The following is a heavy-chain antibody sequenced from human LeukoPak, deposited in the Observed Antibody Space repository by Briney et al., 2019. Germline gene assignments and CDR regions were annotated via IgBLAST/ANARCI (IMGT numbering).Heavy chain of an antibody. Sequence: GGSLRLSCAASGFTFSTHWMTWFRQAPGKGLEWVANIREDGSEKYSVASVKGRFTISRDNAKNSLYLQMNSLRAEDTAVYYCARGAAVWLGESLLDYWGQGILVTVSS. V-gene: IGHV3-7*05. J-gene: IGHJ4*02. CDR1: GFTFSTHW. CDR3: ARGAAVWLGESLLDY. D-gene: IGHD3-10*01. CDR2: IREDGSEK.